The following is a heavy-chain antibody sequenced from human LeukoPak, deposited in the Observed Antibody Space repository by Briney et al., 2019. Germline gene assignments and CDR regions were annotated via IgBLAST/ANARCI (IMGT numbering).Heavy chain of an antibody. CDR2: IYPGDSDT. CDR3: ARPGYCSSTSCYGFDY. Sequence: PGESLKISCKGSGYRFTTYWIGWVRQMPGKGLEWMGIIYPGDSDTRYSPSFQGQVTISADKSISTAYLQWSSLKASDTAMYYCARPGYCSSTSCYGFDYWGQGTLVTVSS. CDR1: GYRFTTYW. J-gene: IGHJ4*02. D-gene: IGHD2-2*01. V-gene: IGHV5-51*01.